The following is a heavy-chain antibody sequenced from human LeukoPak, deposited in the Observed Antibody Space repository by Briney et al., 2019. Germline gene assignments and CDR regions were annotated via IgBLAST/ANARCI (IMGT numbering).Heavy chain of an antibody. Sequence: PGGFLRLSCGASGFYFSSYSMDWVRQAPGKGLEWVSSINSGSTYMYYADSVKGRFTISRDNAKNSLHLQMYSLRAEDTAVYFCARVEATTGRNYHYYYMDVWGKGTTVTVSS. D-gene: IGHD1-1*01. J-gene: IGHJ6*03. CDR2: INSGSTYM. V-gene: IGHV3-21*01. CDR1: GFYFSSYS. CDR3: ARVEATTGRNYHYYYMDV.